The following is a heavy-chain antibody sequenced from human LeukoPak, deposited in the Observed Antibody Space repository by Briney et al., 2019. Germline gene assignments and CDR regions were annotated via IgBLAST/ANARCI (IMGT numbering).Heavy chain of an antibody. D-gene: IGHD3-10*01. CDR2: IYYSGST. Sequence: SETLSLTCTVSGGSIRSGDYYWNWIRQPPGKGLEWIGSIYYSGSTYYNPSLKSRVTISVDTSKNQFSLKLSSVTAADTAVYYCASVFFYGSGSEAQYNWFDPWGQGTLVTVSS. V-gene: IGHV4-39*07. J-gene: IGHJ5*02. CDR3: ASVFFYGSGSEAQYNWFDP. CDR1: GGSIRSGDYY.